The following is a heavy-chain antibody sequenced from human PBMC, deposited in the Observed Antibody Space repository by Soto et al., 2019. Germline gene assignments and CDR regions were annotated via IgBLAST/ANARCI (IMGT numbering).Heavy chain of an antibody. D-gene: IGHD3-10*01. CDR3: AHPRGFGVFDAYDI. Sequence: GGSLRLSCAASGFTFSTYAMSWVRQAPGKGLEWVSAISNSGGTIYYADSVQGRFTISRDNSMNTLFLQMHSLRIEDTAVYYCAHPRGFGVFDAYDIWGQGTMGT. J-gene: IGHJ3*02. CDR2: ISNSGGTI. CDR1: GFTFSTYA. V-gene: IGHV3-23*01.